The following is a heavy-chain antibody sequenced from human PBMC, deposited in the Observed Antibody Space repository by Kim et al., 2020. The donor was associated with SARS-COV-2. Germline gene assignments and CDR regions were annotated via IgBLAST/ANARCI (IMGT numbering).Heavy chain of an antibody. J-gene: IGHJ4*02. CDR2: ISGSGGST. V-gene: IGHV3-23*01. Sequence: GGSLRHSCAASGFTFSSYAMSWVRQAPGKGLEWVSAISGSGGSTYYADSVKGRFTISRDNSKNTLYLQMNSLRAEDTAVYYCATLPEFSVVGLFDYWGQGTLVTVSS. D-gene: IGHD2-21*01. CDR3: ATLPEFSVVGLFDY. CDR1: GFTFSSYA.